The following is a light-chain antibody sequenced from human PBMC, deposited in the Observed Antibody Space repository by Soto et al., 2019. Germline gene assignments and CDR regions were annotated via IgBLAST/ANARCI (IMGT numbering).Light chain of an antibody. Sequence: DIVMTQSPDSLAVSLGERATINCKSSQSVLYSSNNKNYLAWYQQKPGQPPKLLIYWASTRESGVPDRFSGSGSGTEFNLTISRLQSEDCAVYECQQYNNWPITFGPGTRLEIK. CDR2: WAS. CDR3: QQYNNWPIT. J-gene: IGKJ5*01. V-gene: IGKV4-1*01. CDR1: QSVLYSSNNKNY.